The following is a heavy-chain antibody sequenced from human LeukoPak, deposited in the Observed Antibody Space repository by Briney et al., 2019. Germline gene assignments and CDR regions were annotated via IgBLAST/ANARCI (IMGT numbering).Heavy chain of an antibody. Sequence: PGGSLRLSCAASGFTFSSYGMHWVRQAPGKGLEWVVVISYDGSNKYYADSVKGRFTISRDNSKNTLYLQMNSLRAEDTAVYYCAKHSDSYIDYWGQGTLVTVSS. CDR3: AKHSDSYIDY. J-gene: IGHJ4*02. V-gene: IGHV3-30*18. CDR2: ISYDGSNK. CDR1: GFTFSSYG. D-gene: IGHD2-21*02.